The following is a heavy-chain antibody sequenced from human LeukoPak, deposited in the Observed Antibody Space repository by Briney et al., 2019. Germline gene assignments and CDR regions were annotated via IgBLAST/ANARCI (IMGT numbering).Heavy chain of an antibody. Sequence: GGSLRLSCAASGFTVSSNYMSWGRQAAGKGLWWVSVIYSGGSTYYADSVKGRFTISRDNSKNTLYLQMNSLRAEDTAVYYCAAVSAAGTYFQHWGQGTLVTVSS. D-gene: IGHD6-13*01. CDR1: GFTVSSNY. J-gene: IGHJ1*01. V-gene: IGHV3-53*01. CDR2: IYSGGST. CDR3: AAVSAAGTYFQH.